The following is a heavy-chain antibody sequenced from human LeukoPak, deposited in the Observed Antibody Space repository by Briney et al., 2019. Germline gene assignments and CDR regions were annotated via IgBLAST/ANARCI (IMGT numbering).Heavy chain of an antibody. CDR3: ARYNSGWNDY. Sequence: TGGSLRLSCAASGFTFSSFIMNWVRQAPGKGLEWVSSISSTSSLIWYADSLKGRFTISRDNAKNSLYLQMDSLRAEDTAVYYCARYNSGWNDYWGQGTLVTVSS. V-gene: IGHV3-21*01. J-gene: IGHJ4*02. D-gene: IGHD6-19*01. CDR2: ISSTSSLI. CDR1: GFTFSSFI.